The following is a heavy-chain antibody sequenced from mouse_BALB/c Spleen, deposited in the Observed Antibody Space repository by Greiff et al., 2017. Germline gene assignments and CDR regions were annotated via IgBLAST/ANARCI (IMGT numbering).Heavy chain of an antibody. D-gene: IGHD2-14*01. CDR3: ARHFRYDGEGRAMDY. CDR2: ISSGGSYT. CDR1: GFTFSSYA. J-gene: IGHJ4*01. V-gene: IGHV5-9-3*01. Sequence: EVKVEESGGGLVKPGGSLKLSCAASGFTFSSYAMSWVRQTPEKRLEWVATISSGGSYTYYPDSVKGRFTISRDNAKNTLYLQMSSLRSEDTAMYYCARHFRYDGEGRAMDYWGQGTSVTVSS.